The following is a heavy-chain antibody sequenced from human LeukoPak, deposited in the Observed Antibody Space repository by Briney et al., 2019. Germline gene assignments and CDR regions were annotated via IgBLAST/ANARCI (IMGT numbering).Heavy chain of an antibody. CDR2: IIPIFGTA. J-gene: IGHJ6*04. V-gene: IGHV1-69*13. CDR1: GGTLSSYA. D-gene: IGHD6-13*01. CDR3: ARVAAAGTFSGRMDV. Sequence: ASVKVSCKASGGTLSSYAISWVRQARGQGLEWMGGIIPIFGTANYAQKFQGRVTITADESTSTAYMELSSLRSEDTAVYYCARVAAAGTFSGRMDVWGKGSTVTVSS.